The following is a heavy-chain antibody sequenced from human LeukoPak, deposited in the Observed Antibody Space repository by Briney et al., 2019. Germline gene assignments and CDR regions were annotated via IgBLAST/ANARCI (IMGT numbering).Heavy chain of an antibody. D-gene: IGHD3-3*01. CDR1: GGSISSGDYY. Sequence: SETLSLXCTVSGGSISSGDYYWSWIRQPPVKGLEWIGYIYYSGITYYNPSLKSRVTISVDTSKNQFSLKLSSVTAADTAVYYCARVSPYYDFWSGYGDYWGQGTLVTVSS. CDR3: ARVSPYYDFWSGYGDY. V-gene: IGHV4-30-4*08. J-gene: IGHJ4*02. CDR2: IYYSGIT.